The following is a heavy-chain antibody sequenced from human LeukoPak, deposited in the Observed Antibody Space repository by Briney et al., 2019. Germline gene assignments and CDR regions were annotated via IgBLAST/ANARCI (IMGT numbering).Heavy chain of an antibody. V-gene: IGHV1-18*01. CDR1: GYTFTSYG. D-gene: IGHD1-20*01. Sequence: ASVKVSCKASGYTFTSYGISWVRQAPGQGREWMGWISAYNGNTNYAQKLQGRVTMTTDTSTSTAYMELRSLRSDDTAVYYCARDGVTGTTYYYYYMDVWGKGTTVTVSS. CDR3: ARDGVTGTTYYYYYMDV. CDR2: ISAYNGNT. J-gene: IGHJ6*03.